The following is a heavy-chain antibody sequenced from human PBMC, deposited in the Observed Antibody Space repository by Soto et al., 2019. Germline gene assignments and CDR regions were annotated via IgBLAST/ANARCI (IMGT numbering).Heavy chain of an antibody. CDR1: GFTFSSYG. J-gene: IGHJ4*02. D-gene: IGHD4-17*01. CDR3: ARDYGGSFDY. Sequence: SLRLSCAASGFTFSSYGMHWVRQAPGKGLEWVAVISYDGSNKYYADSVEGRFTISRDNSKNTLYLQMNSLRAEDTAVYYCARDYGGSFDYWGQGTLVTVSS. V-gene: IGHV3-30*03. CDR2: ISYDGSNK.